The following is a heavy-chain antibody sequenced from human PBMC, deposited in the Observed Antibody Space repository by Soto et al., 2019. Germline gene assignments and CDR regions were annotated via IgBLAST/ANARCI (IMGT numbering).Heavy chain of an antibody. V-gene: IGHV1-46*01. CDR1: GYTFTSYY. J-gene: IGHJ5*02. D-gene: IGHD6-6*01. CDR3: ARARSIAARPLAIDP. CDR2: INPSGGST. Sequence: GASVKVSCKASGYTFTSYYMHWVRQAPGQGLEWMGIINPSGGSTSYAQKFQGRVTMTRDTSTSTVYMELSSLRSEDTAVYDCARARSIAARPLAIDPWGQGTLVTVSS.